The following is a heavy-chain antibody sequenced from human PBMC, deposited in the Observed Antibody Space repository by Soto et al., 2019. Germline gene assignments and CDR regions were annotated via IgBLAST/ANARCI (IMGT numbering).Heavy chain of an antibody. Sequence: GSVEVSCKGSGYTFTSYDINWVRRATGQGLEWMGWMNPNSGNTGYAQKFQGRVTMTRNTSISTAYMELSSLRSEDTAVDYCILGYCKTGVCYAGIWDAWG. CDR3: ILGYCKTGVCYAGIWDA. V-gene: IGHV1-8*01. CDR2: MNPNSGNT. D-gene: IGHD2-8*01. J-gene: IGHJ6*02. CDR1: GYTFTSYD.